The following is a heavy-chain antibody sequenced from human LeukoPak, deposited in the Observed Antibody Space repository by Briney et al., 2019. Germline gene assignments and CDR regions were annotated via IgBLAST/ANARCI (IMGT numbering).Heavy chain of an antibody. CDR3: AREAGSYGDDYYFDY. Sequence: GGSLRLSCAASGFTFSSYGMHWVRQAPGKGLEWVAVIWYDGSNKYYADSVKGRFTISRDNSKNTLYLQMNSLRAEDTAVYYCAREAGSYGDDYYFDYWGQGTLVTVSS. D-gene: IGHD5-18*01. V-gene: IGHV3-33*01. J-gene: IGHJ4*02. CDR1: GFTFSSYG. CDR2: IWYDGSNK.